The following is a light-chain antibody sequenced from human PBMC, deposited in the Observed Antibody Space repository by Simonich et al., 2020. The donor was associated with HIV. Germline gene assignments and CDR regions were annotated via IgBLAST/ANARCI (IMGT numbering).Light chain of an antibody. V-gene: IGLV2-11*01. Sequence: QSALTQPRSVSGSPGQSVTISCTGTSSDVGAYNYVSWYQQHPGKAPQLMISDVTKRPSVVPDRFSGSKSGNTASLTISGLQAEDEADYYCCSFAGAYTWVFGGGTKLTVL. CDR1: SSDVGAYNY. CDR2: DVT. CDR3: CSFAGAYTWV. J-gene: IGLJ3*02.